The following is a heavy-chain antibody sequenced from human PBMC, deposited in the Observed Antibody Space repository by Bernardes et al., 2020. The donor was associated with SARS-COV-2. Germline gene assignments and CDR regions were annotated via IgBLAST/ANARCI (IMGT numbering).Heavy chain of an antibody. J-gene: IGHJ5*02. CDR1: GCAISSSSYY. V-gene: IGHV4-39*01. CDR3: AKDSSGWSGDWFDP. Sequence: SEILSLTCTVSGCAISSSSYYWGWIRQPPGKGLAWTGSLYYRGSTYYNPSLKSRVTISVDTSKNQFSLKLSSVTAADTAVYYCAKDSSGWSGDWFDPWGQGTLVTVSS. D-gene: IGHD6-19*01. CDR2: LYYRGST.